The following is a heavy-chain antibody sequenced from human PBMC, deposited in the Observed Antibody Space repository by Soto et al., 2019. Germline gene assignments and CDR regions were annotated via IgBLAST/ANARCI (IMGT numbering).Heavy chain of an antibody. D-gene: IGHD3-3*01. CDR1: GGSISSYY. Sequence: SETLSLTSTVSGGSISSYYWRWIRQPQGKGLEWIGYIYYSGSTYYNPSLKSRVTISVDTSKNQFSLKLSSVTAADTAVYYCARADYDFWSGYYGYWGQGTLVTVSS. CDR2: IYYSGST. CDR3: ARADYDFWSGYYGY. V-gene: IGHV4-59*01. J-gene: IGHJ4*02.